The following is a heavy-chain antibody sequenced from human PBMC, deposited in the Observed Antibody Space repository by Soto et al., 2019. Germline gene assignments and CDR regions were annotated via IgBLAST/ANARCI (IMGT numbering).Heavy chain of an antibody. V-gene: IGHV3-15*01. CDR1: GISFSNAW. CDR3: TTTRPGTNVFDN. Sequence: GGSLRLSCAASGISFSNAWMNWVRQAPGKGLEYIGRIRSKTDGGTTEYAAPVEGRFTVSRDDPKNTLYLQMSGLKTEDTAVYYCTTTRPGTNVFDNWGQGTLVTVSS. J-gene: IGHJ3*02. D-gene: IGHD1-1*01. CDR2: IRSKTDGGTT.